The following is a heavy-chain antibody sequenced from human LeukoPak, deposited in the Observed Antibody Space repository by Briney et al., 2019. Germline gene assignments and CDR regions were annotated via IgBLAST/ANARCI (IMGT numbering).Heavy chain of an antibody. CDR2: INPNSGGT. CDR3: ARSSYYYDSSGYYPKSNFDY. CDR1: GYTFTSYD. D-gene: IGHD3-22*01. V-gene: IGHV1-2*02. J-gene: IGHJ4*02. Sequence: GASVKVSCKASGYTFTSYDINWVRQAPGQGLEWMGWINPNSGGTNYAQKFQGRVTMTRDTSISTAYMELSRLRSDDTAVYYCARSSYYYDSSGYYPKSNFDYWGQGTLVTVSS.